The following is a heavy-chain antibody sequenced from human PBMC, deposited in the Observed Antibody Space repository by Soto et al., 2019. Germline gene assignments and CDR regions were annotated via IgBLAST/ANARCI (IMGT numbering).Heavy chain of an antibody. CDR2: IYYSGST. J-gene: IGHJ6*02. D-gene: IGHD2-21*01. CDR3: ARDLVGHGTVWSNGDSTDSLYYGLDV. CDR1: GGSISSYY. Sequence: SETLSLTCTVSGGSISSYYWSWIRQPPGKGLEWIGYIYYSGSTNYNPSLKSRVTISVDTSKNQFSLKLSSVTAADTAVYYCARDLVGHGTVWSNGDSTDSLYYGLDVWGQGTTVTVS. V-gene: IGHV4-59*01.